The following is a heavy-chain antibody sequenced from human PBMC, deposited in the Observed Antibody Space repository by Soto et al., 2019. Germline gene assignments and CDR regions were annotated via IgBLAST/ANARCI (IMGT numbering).Heavy chain of an antibody. V-gene: IGHV1-46*01. CDR3: ARGISGYDKLDY. Sequence: ASVKVSCKASGYTFTNYYMHWVRQAPGQGLEWMGIINPSGGSTTYAQKFQGRLTLTRDTSTSTVYMELSSLRSEDTAVYYCARGISGYDKLDYWGQGTLVTVSS. D-gene: IGHD5-12*01. CDR2: INPSGGST. J-gene: IGHJ4*02. CDR1: GYTFTNYY.